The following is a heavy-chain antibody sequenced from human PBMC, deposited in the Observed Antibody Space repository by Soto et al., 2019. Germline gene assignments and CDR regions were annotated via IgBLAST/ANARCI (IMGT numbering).Heavy chain of an antibody. CDR3: ARDSSSPLGWFDP. J-gene: IGHJ5*02. CDR1: GGSFSGYY. V-gene: IGHV4-34*01. Sequence: QVQLQQWGAGLLKPSETLSLTCAVYGGSFSGYYWSWIRQPPGKGLEWIGEINHSGSTNYNPSLKSRVTISVDTSKNQFPLKLSSVTAADTAVYYCARDSSSPLGWFDPWGQGTLVTVSS. D-gene: IGHD6-13*01. CDR2: INHSGST.